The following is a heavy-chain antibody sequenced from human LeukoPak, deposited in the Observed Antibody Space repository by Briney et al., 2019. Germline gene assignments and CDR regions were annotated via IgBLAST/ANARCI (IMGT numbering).Heavy chain of an antibody. V-gene: IGHV4-4*07. J-gene: IGHJ4*02. CDR3: ARGYYDSSGYYTEFAN. Sequence: SETLSLTCTVSGGSISSDYWSWIRQPAGKGLEWTGRIYSSGSTDYNPSLKSRVTMSAGTSKNKFSLKVTSVTAADTAIYYCARGYYDSSGYYTEFANWGQGTLVTVSS. CDR2: IYSSGST. D-gene: IGHD3-22*01. CDR1: GGSISSDY.